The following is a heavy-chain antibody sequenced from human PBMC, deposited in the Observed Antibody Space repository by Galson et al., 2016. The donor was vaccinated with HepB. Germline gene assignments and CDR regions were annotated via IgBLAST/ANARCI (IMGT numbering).Heavy chain of an antibody. J-gene: IGHJ4*02. D-gene: IGHD4-23*01. CDR3: AKLPDYGGNSHIDY. CDR2: VSHSGASK. Sequence: SLRLSCAASGFTVDNYAMTWVRQAPGKGLEWVSLVSHSGASKYYADSVKGRITISRDNSKTTLYLQMNSLRADDTAVYYCAKLPDYGGNSHIDYWGQGTLVTVSS. CDR1: GFTVDNYA. V-gene: IGHV3-23*01.